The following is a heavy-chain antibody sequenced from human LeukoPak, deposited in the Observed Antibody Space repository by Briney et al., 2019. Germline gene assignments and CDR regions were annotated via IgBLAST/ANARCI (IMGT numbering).Heavy chain of an antibody. CDR3: ARVTVQMGMGERYFDN. J-gene: IGHJ4*02. V-gene: IGHV4-59*01. CDR2: IYYSGST. Sequence: SQTLSLTCTVSGGSISTYYWSWIRQPPGKGLEWIGYIYYSGSTNYNPSLKSRSTISVDTSRNQFSLSLISVTAADTAVYYCARVTVQMGMGERYFDNWGQGTLVTVSP. CDR1: GGSISTYY. D-gene: IGHD1-1*01.